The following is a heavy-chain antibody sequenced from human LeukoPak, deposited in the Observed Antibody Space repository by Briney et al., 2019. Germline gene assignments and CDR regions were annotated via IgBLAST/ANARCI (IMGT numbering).Heavy chain of an antibody. CDR3: SKWKAIVLVPAARSPIDY. J-gene: IGHJ4*02. V-gene: IGHV3-23*01. D-gene: IGHD2-2*01. Sequence: GGSLRLSCAASGFTFSSYGMSWVRQAPGKGLEWVSAISGSGVSTYYADSVKGRFIISRDTSKNTLYLQMNSLRAEDTAVYYCSKWKAIVLVPAARSPIDYWGQGTLVTVSS. CDR1: GFTFSSYG. CDR2: ISGSGVST.